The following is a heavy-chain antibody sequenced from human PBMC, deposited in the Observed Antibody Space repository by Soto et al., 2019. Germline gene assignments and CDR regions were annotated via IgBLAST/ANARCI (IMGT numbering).Heavy chain of an antibody. CDR1: GGSISSGGYS. Sequence: SETLSLTCAVSGGSISSGGYSWSWIRQPPGKGLEWIGYIYHSGSTYYNPSLKSRVTISVDTSKNQFSLKLSSVTAADTAVYYFARQPPRQACFRGQRSSVTVSS. J-gene: IGHJ4*02. CDR3: ARQPPRQACF. V-gene: IGHV4-30-2*01. CDR2: IYHSGST. D-gene: IGHD2-21*01.